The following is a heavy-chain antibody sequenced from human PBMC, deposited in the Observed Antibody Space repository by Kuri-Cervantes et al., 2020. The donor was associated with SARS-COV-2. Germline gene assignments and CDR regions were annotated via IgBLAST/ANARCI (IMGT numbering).Heavy chain of an antibody. V-gene: IGHV3-7*03. Sequence: GESLKTSCAASGLNSSSYALSWVRQAPGKGLEWVANIKQDGSEKYYVDSVKGRFTISRDNAKNSLYLQMNSLRAEDTAVYYCARDWYYDFWSGYLKTYPVHGMDVWGQGTTVTVSS. J-gene: IGHJ6*02. CDR3: ARDWYYDFWSGYLKTYPVHGMDV. CDR2: IKQDGSEK. CDR1: GLNSSSYA. D-gene: IGHD3-3*01.